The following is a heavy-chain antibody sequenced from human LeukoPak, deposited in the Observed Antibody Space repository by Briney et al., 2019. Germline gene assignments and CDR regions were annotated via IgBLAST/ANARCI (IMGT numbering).Heavy chain of an antibody. Sequence: GGSLRLSCAASGFTFSSYAMNWVRQAPGKGLEWVSSISGGAGSASYADSVKGRFTMSRDKSKNTLYLQMNRLRAEDTSVYYCAKDGGYGSGNYYPDYWGQGTLVTVSS. D-gene: IGHD3-10*01. V-gene: IGHV3-23*01. CDR3: AKDGGYGSGNYYPDY. CDR1: GFTFSSYA. CDR2: ISGGAGSA. J-gene: IGHJ4*02.